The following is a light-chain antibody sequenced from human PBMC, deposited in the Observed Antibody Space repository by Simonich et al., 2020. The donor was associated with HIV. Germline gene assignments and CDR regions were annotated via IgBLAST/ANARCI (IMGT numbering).Light chain of an antibody. V-gene: IGKV4-1*01. CDR2: WAS. Sequence: DIVMTQSPDSLAVSLGERATINCKSSQSVLYNSYNKNYLAWYQQKPGQPPKLLIYWASTRESGVPDRISGSGSGTDFTLTISSLQTEDVAVYYCQQYYRTPLTFGGGTKVEIK. CDR3: QQYYRTPLT. CDR1: QSVLYNSYNKNY. J-gene: IGKJ4*01.